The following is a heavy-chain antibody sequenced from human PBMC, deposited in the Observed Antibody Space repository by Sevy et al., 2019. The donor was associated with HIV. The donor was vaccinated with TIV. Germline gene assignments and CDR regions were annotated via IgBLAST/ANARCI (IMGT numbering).Heavy chain of an antibody. CDR1: GGSISSGGYY. Sequence: SETLSLTCTVSGGSISSGGYYWSWIRQHPGKGLEWIGYIYYSGSTYYNPSLKSRVTISVDTSKNQFSLKLSSVTAADTAVYCWARSRSAGYCSSTSCYRTFRWFDPWGQGTLVTVSS. D-gene: IGHD2-2*01. CDR2: IYYSGST. V-gene: IGHV4-31*03. J-gene: IGHJ5*02. CDR3: ARSRSAGYCSSTSCYRTFRWFDP.